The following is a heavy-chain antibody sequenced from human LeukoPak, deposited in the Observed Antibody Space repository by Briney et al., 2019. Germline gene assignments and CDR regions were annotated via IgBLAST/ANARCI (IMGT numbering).Heavy chain of an antibody. Sequence: SETLSLTCTASGGSISSYYWSWIRQPPGKGLEWIGYIYYSGSTNYNPSLKSRVTISVDTSKNQFSLKLSSVTAADTAVYYCARALADGYNPFFDYWGQGTLVTVSS. J-gene: IGHJ4*02. V-gene: IGHV4-59*01. CDR2: IYYSGST. CDR1: GGSISSYY. D-gene: IGHD5-24*01. CDR3: ARALADGYNPFFDY.